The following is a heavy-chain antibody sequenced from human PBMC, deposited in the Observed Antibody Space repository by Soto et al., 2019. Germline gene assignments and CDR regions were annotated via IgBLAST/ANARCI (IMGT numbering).Heavy chain of an antibody. J-gene: IGHJ4*02. CDR1: GFTFSSYA. D-gene: IGHD3-22*01. Sequence: QVQLVESGGGVVQPGRSLRLSCAASGFTFSSYAMHWVRQAPGKGLEWVAVISYDGSNKYYADSVKGRFTISRDNSKNTLYMQMNSLRADDTAVYYCARDNVGEVYYDSSGLGYFDYWGQGTLVTVS. V-gene: IGHV3-30-3*01. CDR2: ISYDGSNK. CDR3: ARDNVGEVYYDSSGLGYFDY.